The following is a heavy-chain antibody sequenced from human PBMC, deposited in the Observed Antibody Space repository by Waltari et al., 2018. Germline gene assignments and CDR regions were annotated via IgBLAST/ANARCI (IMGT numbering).Heavy chain of an antibody. CDR1: GGSISSGNYY. CDR2: IYTSGST. CDR3: ARATNWGSTDY. V-gene: IGHV4-61*02. J-gene: IGHJ4*02. Sequence: QVQLQESGPGLVKPSQTLSLTCTVAGGSISSGNYYWSWIRQPAGKGLEWIGHIYTSGSTNYNPSLKSRLTISVDTSKNQFSLKLSSVTAADTAVYYCARATNWGSTDYWGQGTLVTVSS. D-gene: IGHD7-27*01.